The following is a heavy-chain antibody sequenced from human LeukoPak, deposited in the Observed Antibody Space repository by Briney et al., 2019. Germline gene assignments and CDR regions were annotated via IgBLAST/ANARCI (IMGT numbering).Heavy chain of an antibody. V-gene: IGHV1-58*01. CDR2: IVVGSGKT. J-gene: IGHJ6*02. CDR1: GFTFSISA. Sequence: ASVTLSFTASGFTFSISALQWGRQARGQRLEWIGWIVVGSGKTNYAQKLQERVTITRDMPTSTAYMELSSLRSEDTAVYYCAATSTYGGLTSYYYCMDVGGQGTTVTV. CDR3: AATSTYGGLTSYYYCMDV. D-gene: IGHD4-23*01.